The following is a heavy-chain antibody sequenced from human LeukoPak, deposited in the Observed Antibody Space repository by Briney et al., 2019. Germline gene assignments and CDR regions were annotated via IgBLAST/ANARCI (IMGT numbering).Heavy chain of an antibody. V-gene: IGHV3-23*01. Sequence: GGSLRLSCAASGFTFSSYAMNWVRQAPGKGLEWVSGISGDAGRTYYADSVKGRFTISRDNSKNTLYLQMNSLRAEDTAIYYCAKDRAWGAFAYWGQGTLVTVSS. J-gene: IGHJ4*02. CDR2: ISGDAGRT. D-gene: IGHD1-26*01. CDR3: AKDRAWGAFAY. CDR1: GFTFSSYA.